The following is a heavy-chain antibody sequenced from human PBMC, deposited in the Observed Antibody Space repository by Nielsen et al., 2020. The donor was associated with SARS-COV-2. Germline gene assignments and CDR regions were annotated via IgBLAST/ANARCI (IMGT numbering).Heavy chain of an antibody. D-gene: IGHD4-17*01. V-gene: IGHV3-21*01. CDR1: GFTFSSNS. CDR2: ISSSRSYI. Sequence: GESLKISCAASGFTFSSNSMNWVRQAPGKGLEWVSSISSSRSYIYYADSVKGRFTISRDNAKNSLYLQMNSLRAEDTAVYYCARDYGDYSAVYGMDVWGQGTLVTVSS. J-gene: IGHJ6*02. CDR3: ARDYGDYSAVYGMDV.